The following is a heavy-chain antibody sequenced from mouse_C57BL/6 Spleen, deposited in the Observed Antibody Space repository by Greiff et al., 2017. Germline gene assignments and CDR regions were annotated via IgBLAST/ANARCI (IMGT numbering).Heavy chain of an antibody. J-gene: IGHJ2*01. V-gene: IGHV1-82*01. CDR2: IYPGDGDT. CDR3: ARVEVNYFDY. Sequence: QVQLQQSGPELVKPGASVKLSCKASGYAFSSSWMNWVKQRPGKGLEWIGRIYPGDGDTNYNGTFKGKATLTADKSSSTAYMQLSSLTSEDSAVYCFARVEVNYFDYWGQGTTLTVSS. CDR1: GYAFSSSW.